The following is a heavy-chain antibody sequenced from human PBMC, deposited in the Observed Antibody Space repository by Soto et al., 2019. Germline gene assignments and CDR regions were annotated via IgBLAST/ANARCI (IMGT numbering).Heavy chain of an antibody. CDR1: GGSISSFY. D-gene: IGHD6-13*01. V-gene: IGHV4-4*07. J-gene: IGHJ4*02. CDR3: ARGSSRWDY. Sequence: SETLSLTCTVSGGSISSFYWSWIRQPAGKGLEWIGRIYSGGRNSYNPSLKSRVTMSVDTSKNQFSLRLSSVTAADTAMYYCARGSSRWDYWGQGTLVTVSS. CDR2: IYSGGRN.